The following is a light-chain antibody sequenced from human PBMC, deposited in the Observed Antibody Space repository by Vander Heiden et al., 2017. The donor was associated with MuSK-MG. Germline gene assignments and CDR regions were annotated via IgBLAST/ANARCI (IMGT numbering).Light chain of an antibody. J-gene: IGKJ5*01. CDR1: QGISSY. CDR3: QQYNSYPIT. CDR2: AAS. V-gene: IGKV1-9*01. Sequence: IQLTQSPSSLSASVGDRVTITCRACQGISSYLAWYQQKPGKAPKLLIYAASTLQSGVPSRFSGSGSGTDFTLTISSLQPEDFATYYCQQYNSYPITFGQGTRLEIK.